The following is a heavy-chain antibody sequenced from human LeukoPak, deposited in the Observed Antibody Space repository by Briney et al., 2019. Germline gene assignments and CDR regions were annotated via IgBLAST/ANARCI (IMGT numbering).Heavy chain of an antibody. V-gene: IGHV3-30-3*01. Sequence: GGSLRLSCAASGFTFSSYATHWVRQAPGKGLEWVAVISYDGSNKYYADSVKGRFTISRDNSKNTLYLQMNSLRAEDTAVYYCARERDYDSSGYAFYFDYWGQGTLVTVSS. CDR1: GFTFSSYA. J-gene: IGHJ4*02. D-gene: IGHD3-22*01. CDR2: ISYDGSNK. CDR3: ARERDYDSSGYAFYFDY.